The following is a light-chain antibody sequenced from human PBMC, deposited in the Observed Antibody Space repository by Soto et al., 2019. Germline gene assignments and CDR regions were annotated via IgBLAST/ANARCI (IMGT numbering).Light chain of an antibody. CDR2: VAS. CDR1: QGISKY. CDR3: QKYDSAPWT. Sequence: DVQMTQSPSSLSAYVGDRVTITCRASQGISKYLAWYQQKPGKVPRLLIYVASTLQSGVPSRFSGSGSGTDFILTISSLQPEDVATYYCQKYDSAPWTFDQGTKVEIK. J-gene: IGKJ1*01. V-gene: IGKV1-27*01.